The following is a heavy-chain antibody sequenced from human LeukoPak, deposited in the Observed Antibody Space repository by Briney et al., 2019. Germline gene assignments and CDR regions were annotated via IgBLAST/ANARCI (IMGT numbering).Heavy chain of an antibody. Sequence: GASVKVSCKASGGTFSSYAISWVRQAPGQGLEWMGGIIPIFGTANYAQKLQGRVTITAGESTSTAYMELSSLRSEDTAVYYCARGGVVVPAAMLSWFDPWGQGTLVTVSS. D-gene: IGHD2-2*01. V-gene: IGHV1-69*13. J-gene: IGHJ5*02. CDR2: IIPIFGTA. CDR1: GGTFSSYA. CDR3: ARGGVVVPAAMLSWFDP.